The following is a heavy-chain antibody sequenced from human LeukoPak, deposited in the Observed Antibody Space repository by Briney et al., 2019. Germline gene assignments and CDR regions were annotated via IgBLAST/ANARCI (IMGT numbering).Heavy chain of an antibody. J-gene: IGHJ4*02. Sequence: SETLSLTCAVSDYSISSAYYWGWIRQPPGKGLEWIGSIYHSGSTDYNPSLKSRVAISVDTSKNQFSLKLRSVTAADTAVYYCARDQAYCGGDCYFDFWGQGTLVTVSS. D-gene: IGHD2-21*02. CDR2: IYHSGST. V-gene: IGHV4-38-2*02. CDR1: DYSISSAYY. CDR3: ARDQAYCGGDCYFDF.